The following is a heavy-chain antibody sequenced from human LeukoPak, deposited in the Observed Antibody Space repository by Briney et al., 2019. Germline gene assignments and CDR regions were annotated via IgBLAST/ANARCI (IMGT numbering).Heavy chain of an antibody. V-gene: IGHV3-23*01. Sequence: GGSLRLSCAASGFTFSSYAMSWVRQAPGKGLEWVSAISGSGGSTYYADSVKGRFTISRDNSKNTLYLQMNSLRAEDTAVYYCAKDLPWVDRDTAMVYYYYYYMDVWGKGTTVTVSS. J-gene: IGHJ6*03. CDR1: GFTFSSYA. D-gene: IGHD5-18*01. CDR3: AKDLPWVDRDTAMVYYYYYYMDV. CDR2: ISGSGGST.